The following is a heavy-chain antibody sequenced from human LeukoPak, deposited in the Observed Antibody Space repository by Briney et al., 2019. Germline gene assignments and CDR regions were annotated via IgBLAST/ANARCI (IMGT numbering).Heavy chain of an antibody. V-gene: IGHV4-59*13. CDR3: ARGPGSYYGSGSYWSGEFDY. CDR2: IYYSGST. CDR1: GGPISCYY. J-gene: IGHJ4*02. Sequence: SETLSLTCCVSGGPISCYYWSWIRQPPGKGLEWIGYIYYSGSTNYNPSLKSRVTISVDTSKHQFSLKLSSVTAADAAVYYCARGPGSYYGSGSYWSGEFDYWGQGTLVTVSS. D-gene: IGHD3-10*01.